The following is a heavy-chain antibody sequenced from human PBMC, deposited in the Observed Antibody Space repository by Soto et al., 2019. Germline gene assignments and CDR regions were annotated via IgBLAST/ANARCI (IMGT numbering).Heavy chain of an antibody. CDR1: GGSFSGYY. Sequence: SETLSLTCAVYGGSFSGYYWSWIRQPPGKGLEWIGEINQSGSTNYNPSLKSRVTISVDTSKNQFSLKLSSVTAADTAVYYCARGPRQWLVFQPMYFQHWGQGTLVTVSS. J-gene: IGHJ1*01. D-gene: IGHD6-19*01. CDR3: ARGPRQWLVFQPMYFQH. V-gene: IGHV4-34*01. CDR2: INQSGST.